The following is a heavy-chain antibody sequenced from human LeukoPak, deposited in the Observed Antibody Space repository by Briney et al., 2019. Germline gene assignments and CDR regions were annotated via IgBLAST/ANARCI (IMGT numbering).Heavy chain of an antibody. Sequence: SETLSLTCAVYGGSFSGYYWSWIRQPPGKGLEWIGEINHSGSTNYNPSLKSRVTISVDASKNQFSLKLSSVTAADTAVYYCAREGPADYWGQGTLVTVSS. J-gene: IGHJ4*02. V-gene: IGHV4-34*01. CDR3: AREGPADY. CDR2: INHSGST. CDR1: GGSFSGYY.